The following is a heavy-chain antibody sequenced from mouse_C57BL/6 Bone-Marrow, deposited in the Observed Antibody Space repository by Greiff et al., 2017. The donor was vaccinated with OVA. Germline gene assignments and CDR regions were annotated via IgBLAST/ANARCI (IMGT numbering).Heavy chain of an antibody. D-gene: IGHD2-3*01. V-gene: IGHV1-64*01. CDR3: ARSGDGYYFYYFDY. J-gene: IGHJ2*01. CDR2: IHPNSGST. Sequence: QVQLQQPGAELVKPGASVKLSCKASGYTFTSYWMHWVKQRPGQGLEWIGLIHPNSGSTNYNEKFKSKATLTVDKASSTAYMRLSSLTSEDSAVYYCARSGDGYYFYYFDYWGQGTTLTVSS. CDR1: GYTFTSYW.